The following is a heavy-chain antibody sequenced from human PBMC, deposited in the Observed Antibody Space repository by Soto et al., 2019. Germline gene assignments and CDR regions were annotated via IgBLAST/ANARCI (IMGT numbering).Heavy chain of an antibody. CDR3: AREADFASSGYVLDY. D-gene: IGHD3-22*01. CDR1: GFTFSGFS. J-gene: IGHJ4*02. CDR2: VTSSPSSM. V-gene: IGHV3-21*01. Sequence: GSLRLSCAASGFTFSGFSMNWVRQAPGKGLEWVSSVTSSPSSMFYADSVKGRFTISRDDAKDSLFLQMNSLRADDTAVYYCAREADFASSGYVLDYWGLGTLVTVSS.